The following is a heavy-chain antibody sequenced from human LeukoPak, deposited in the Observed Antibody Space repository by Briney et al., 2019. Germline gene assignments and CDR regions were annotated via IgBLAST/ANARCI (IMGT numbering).Heavy chain of an antibody. CDR1: GFTFSSYG. CDR3: AKGRMSAQLWLDDY. CDR2: IWYDGSNK. J-gene: IGHJ4*02. D-gene: IGHD5-18*01. V-gene: IGHV3-33*06. Sequence: PGGSLRLSCAASGFTFSSYGMHWVRQAPGKGLEWVAVIWYDGSNKYYADSVKGRFAISRDNSKNTLYLQMNSLRAEDTAVYYCAKGRMSAQLWLDDYWGQGTLVTVSS.